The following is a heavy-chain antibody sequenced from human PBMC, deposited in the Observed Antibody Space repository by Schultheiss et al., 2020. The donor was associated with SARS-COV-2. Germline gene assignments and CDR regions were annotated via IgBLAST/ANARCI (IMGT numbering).Heavy chain of an antibody. V-gene: IGHV3-23*01. CDR2: ISGSGGST. CDR3: AKEYYYDSSGDSLDY. D-gene: IGHD3-22*01. Sequence: GGSLRLSCAASGFTFSSYAMSRVRQAPGKGLEWVSAISGSGGSTYYADSVKGRFTISRDNSKNTLYLQMNSLRAEDTAVYYCAKEYYYDSSGDSLDYWGQGTLVTVSS. CDR1: GFTFSSYA. J-gene: IGHJ4*02.